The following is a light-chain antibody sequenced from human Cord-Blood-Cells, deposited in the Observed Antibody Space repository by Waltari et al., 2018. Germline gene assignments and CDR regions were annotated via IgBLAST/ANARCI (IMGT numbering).Light chain of an antibody. CDR3: CSYAGSSTWV. V-gene: IGLV2-23*01. Sequence: QSALTQPDSVSGSPGQSITISCTGTSSDVGSYNLVYWYQQPPGKAPKLMIYEGSKRPSGVSNRFSGSKSGNTASLTISGLQAEDEADYYCCSYAGSSTWVFGGGTKLTVL. CDR1: SSDVGSYNL. J-gene: IGLJ3*02. CDR2: EGS.